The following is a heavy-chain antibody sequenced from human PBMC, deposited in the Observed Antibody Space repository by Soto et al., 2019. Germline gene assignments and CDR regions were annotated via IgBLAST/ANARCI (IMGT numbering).Heavy chain of an antibody. V-gene: IGHV3-23*01. D-gene: IGHD3-16*01. CDR2: ISGSGATT. CDR3: ASQIRAGYSLGELFSQNPAFDI. CDR1: GFTFSSYA. J-gene: IGHJ3*02. Sequence: GGSLRLSCAASGFTFSSYAMTWVRQAPGKGLEWVSGISGSGATTSYADSVKGRFTVSRDNSKNTLYLQMNSLRDEDTAVYYCASQIRAGYSLGELFSQNPAFDIWGQGTMVTVSS.